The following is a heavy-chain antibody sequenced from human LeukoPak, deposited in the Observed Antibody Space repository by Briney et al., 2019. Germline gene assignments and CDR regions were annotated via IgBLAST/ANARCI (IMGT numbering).Heavy chain of an antibody. CDR1: GFTFSSYG. CDR3: ARVVGGDFENWFDP. Sequence: GRSLRLSCAASGFTFSSYGMHWVRQAPGKGLEWVAVIWYDGSNKYYADSVKGRFTISRDNSKNTRYLQMNSLRAEDTAVYCCARVVGGDFENWFDPWGQGTLVTVSS. V-gene: IGHV3-33*01. D-gene: IGHD2-21*02. CDR2: IWYDGSNK. J-gene: IGHJ5*02.